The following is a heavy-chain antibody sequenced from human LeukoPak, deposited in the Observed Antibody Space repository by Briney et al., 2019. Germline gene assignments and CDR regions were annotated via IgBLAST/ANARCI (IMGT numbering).Heavy chain of an antibody. J-gene: IGHJ6*03. D-gene: IGHD2-2*01. CDR2: INWNGGST. CDR1: GFTFDDYG. V-gene: IGHV3-20*04. Sequence: GGSLRLSCAASGFTFDDYGMSWVRQAPGKGLEWVSGINWNGGSTGYADSVKGRFTISRDNAKNSLYLQMNSLRAEDTALYYGARAIYYSYYMEVWGKGTTVTVSS. CDR3: ARAIYYSYYMEV.